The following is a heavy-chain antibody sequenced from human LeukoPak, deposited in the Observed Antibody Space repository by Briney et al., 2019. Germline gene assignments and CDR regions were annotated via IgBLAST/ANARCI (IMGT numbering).Heavy chain of an antibody. CDR1: GFTFSSFA. V-gene: IGHV3-23*01. CDR2: ISVSGSTT. D-gene: IGHD3-3*01. CDR3: AKGRRFFEWLLLDS. J-gene: IGHJ4*02. Sequence: GASLRLSCAASGFTFSSFAMIWVRQAPGKGLECVSTISVSGSTTYYADSVKGRFTISRDSSKNTLYLHMKSVRAEDTAAYYCAKGRRFFEWLLLDSWGQGILVT.